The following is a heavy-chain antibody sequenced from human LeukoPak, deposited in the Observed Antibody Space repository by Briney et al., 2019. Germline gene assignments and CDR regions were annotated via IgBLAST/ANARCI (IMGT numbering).Heavy chain of an antibody. V-gene: IGHV4-61*08. Sequence: LSETLSLTCTASGGSVSSAGYYWSWIRQPPGKGLEFIGYIHYSGSTNYNPSLKSRVTISVDTSKNQFSLKLSSVTAADTAVYYCARGSTLYYDILTGYYTPGPFDIWGQGTMFTVSS. CDR3: ARGSTLYYDILTGYYTPGPFDI. J-gene: IGHJ3*02. CDR1: GGSVSSAGYY. CDR2: IHYSGST. D-gene: IGHD3-9*01.